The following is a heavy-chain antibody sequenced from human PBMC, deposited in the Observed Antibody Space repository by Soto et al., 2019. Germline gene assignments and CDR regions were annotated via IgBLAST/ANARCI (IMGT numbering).Heavy chain of an antibody. CDR1: GGCISSYY. D-gene: IGHD6-19*01. J-gene: IGHJ4*02. CDR3: ARYSGWNPFDY. CDR2: IYYSGST. V-gene: IGHV4-59*01. Sequence: PSETLSLTCTVSGGCISSYYWSWIRQPPGKGLEWIGYIYYSGSTNYNPSLKSRVTISVDTFKNQFSLKLSSVTAADTAVYYCARYSGWNPFDYWGQGTLVTVSS.